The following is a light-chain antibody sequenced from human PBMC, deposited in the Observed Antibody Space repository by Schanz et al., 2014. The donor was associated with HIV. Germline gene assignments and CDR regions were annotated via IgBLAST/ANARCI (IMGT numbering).Light chain of an antibody. V-gene: IGKV3-20*01. J-gene: IGKJ3*01. Sequence: EIVLTQSPGTLSLSPGERATLSCRASQTVSNNLAWYQQKPGQAPTLLIYAASSRASGIPDRFSGSGSGADFTLTISGLEPEDFAVYYCHHYGGSFGPGTTVDYK. CDR1: QTVSNN. CDR2: AAS. CDR3: HHYGGS.